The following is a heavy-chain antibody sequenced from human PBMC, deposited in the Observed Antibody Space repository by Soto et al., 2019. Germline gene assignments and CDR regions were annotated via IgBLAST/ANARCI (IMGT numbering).Heavy chain of an antibody. Sequence: EVQLVESGGGLVQPGGSLRLSCAASGFTLSSYDMNWVRQAPGKGLEWISYISSSTTIYYADSVKGRFTISRDSAKNSLYLQMNILRAEDTAVYYCARRFDSWGQGTLVTVSS. J-gene: IGHJ5*01. CDR1: GFTLSSYD. CDR3: ARRFDS. V-gene: IGHV3-48*01. CDR2: ISSSTTI.